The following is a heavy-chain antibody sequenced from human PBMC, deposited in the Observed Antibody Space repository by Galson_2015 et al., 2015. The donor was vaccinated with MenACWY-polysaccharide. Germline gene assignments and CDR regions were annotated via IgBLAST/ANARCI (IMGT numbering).Heavy chain of an antibody. CDR3: AKDNSNLYYYYGMDV. CDR1: GFTFSSYA. CDR2: ISGSGSST. V-gene: IGHV3-23*01. D-gene: IGHD4-23*01. J-gene: IGHJ6*02. Sequence: SLRLSCAASGFTFSSYAMSWVRQAPGKGLEWVSTISGSGSSTYYASSVKGRFTISRDNSKNTLSLQMNSLRAEDTAVYYCAKDNSNLYYYYGMDVWGQGTTVTVSS.